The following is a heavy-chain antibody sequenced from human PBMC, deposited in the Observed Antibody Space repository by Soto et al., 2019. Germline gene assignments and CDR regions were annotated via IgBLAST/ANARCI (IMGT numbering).Heavy chain of an antibody. CDR2: IYTSGST. Sequence: QVQLQESGPGLVKPSETLSLTCTVSGGSISSHYWSWIRQPAGKGLEWIGRIYTSGSTNYNPSPKSLATMSVDTSKNQFSLKLSSVTAANSAVYYCLGLPMSTVTTGYYYGMDVWGQGTTVTVSS. V-gene: IGHV4-4*07. CDR3: LGLPMSTVTTGYYYGMDV. D-gene: IGHD4-4*01. J-gene: IGHJ6*02. CDR1: GGSISSHY.